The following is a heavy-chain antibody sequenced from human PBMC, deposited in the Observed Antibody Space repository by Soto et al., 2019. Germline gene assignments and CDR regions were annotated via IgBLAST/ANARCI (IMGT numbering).Heavy chain of an antibody. J-gene: IGHJ4*02. D-gene: IGHD3-10*01. CDR3: AKLIGSGSGSSLFHY. Sequence: PSETLSLTCTVSGDSISSSNYYLGWIRPPPGKGLEWIGSMYYSGSTYYNPSLKSRVTISVDTSKNHFSLKLSSVTAADTAVYYCAKLIGSGSGSSLFHYWGQGTLVTVSS. V-gene: IGHV4-39*01. CDR1: GDSISSSNYY. CDR2: MYYSGST.